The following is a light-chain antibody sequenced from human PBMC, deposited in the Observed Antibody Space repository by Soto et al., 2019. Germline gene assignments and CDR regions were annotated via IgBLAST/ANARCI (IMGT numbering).Light chain of an antibody. J-gene: IGLJ1*01. Sequence: QSALTQPASVSGSPGQSVTISCTGTSSDVGGYNYVSWYQQHPGKAPKLMIYDDSNRPSGVSNRFSGSKSGTTASLTISGLQAEDEADYYCSSYTSSSTLLYVFGTGTKLTVL. CDR1: SSDVGGYNY. V-gene: IGLV2-14*01. CDR3: SSYTSSSTLLYV. CDR2: DDS.